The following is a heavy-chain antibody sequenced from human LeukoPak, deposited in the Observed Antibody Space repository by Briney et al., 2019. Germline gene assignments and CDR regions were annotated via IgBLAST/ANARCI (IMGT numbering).Heavy chain of an antibody. CDR3: TTPPWYDSRCY. Sequence: AGGSLRLSCADSGFTFSNAWMSWVRQAPGKGLEWVGRIKTKTDGGTTDYAAPVKGRFTISRDDSKSTLYLQMNSLKTDDTAVYYCTTPPWYDSRCYWGQGTLVTVSS. V-gene: IGHV3-15*01. J-gene: IGHJ4*02. D-gene: IGHD6-13*01. CDR2: IKTKTDGGTT. CDR1: GFTFSNAW.